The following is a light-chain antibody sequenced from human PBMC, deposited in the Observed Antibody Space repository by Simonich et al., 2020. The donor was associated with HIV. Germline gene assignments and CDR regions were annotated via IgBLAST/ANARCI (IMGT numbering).Light chain of an antibody. V-gene: IGKV3-20*01. Sequence: EIVLTQSPGTLSLSPGERATLSCRASQSVSSSSLAWYQQKPGQAPRLLIYGASSRATGIPDRFSGSGSGTGFTLTISRLEPEDFAVYYCQHFGRSPWTFGQGTKVEIK. J-gene: IGKJ1*01. CDR2: GAS. CDR3: QHFGRSPWT. CDR1: QSVSSSS.